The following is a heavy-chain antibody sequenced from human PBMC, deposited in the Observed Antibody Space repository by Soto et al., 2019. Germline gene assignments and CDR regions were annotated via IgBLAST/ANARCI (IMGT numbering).Heavy chain of an antibody. CDR3: AKAYDSSGYLWTYYYYGMDV. CDR2: ISYDGSNK. D-gene: IGHD3-22*01. V-gene: IGHV3-30*18. CDR1: GFTFSSYG. J-gene: IGHJ6*02. Sequence: GGALGLSCSASGFTFSSYGMHWVRQAPGKGLEWVAVISYDGSNKYYADSVKGRFTISRDNSKNTLYLQMNSLRAEDTAVYYCAKAYDSSGYLWTYYYYGMDVWGQGTTVTVSS.